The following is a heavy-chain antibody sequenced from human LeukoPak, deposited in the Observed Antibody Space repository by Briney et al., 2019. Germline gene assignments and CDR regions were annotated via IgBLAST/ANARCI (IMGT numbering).Heavy chain of an antibody. V-gene: IGHV3-21*01. CDR3: ARGIVGTTETTFDY. D-gene: IGHD1-26*01. CDR2: ISSSSSYM. J-gene: IGHJ4*02. CDR1: GFTFSDYS. Sequence: GGSLRLSCAASGFTFSDYSMNWVRQAPGKGLEWVSSISSSSSYMYYAGSVKGRFTISRDNANNSLYLQMNSLRAEDTAVYYCARGIVGTTETTFDYWGQGTLVTVSS.